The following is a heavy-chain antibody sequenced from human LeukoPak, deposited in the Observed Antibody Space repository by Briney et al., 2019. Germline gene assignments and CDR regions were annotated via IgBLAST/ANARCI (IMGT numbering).Heavy chain of an antibody. J-gene: IGHJ3*02. V-gene: IGHV4-4*07. Sequence: SETPSLTCTVSGGSISSYYWSWIRQPAGKGLEWIGRIYTSGSTNYNPSLKSRVTMSVDTSKKQFSLKLSSVTAADTAVYYCARWEASRVAFDIWGQGTLVTVSS. CDR2: IYTSGST. CDR1: GGSISSYY. CDR3: ARWEASRVAFDI. D-gene: IGHD1-26*01.